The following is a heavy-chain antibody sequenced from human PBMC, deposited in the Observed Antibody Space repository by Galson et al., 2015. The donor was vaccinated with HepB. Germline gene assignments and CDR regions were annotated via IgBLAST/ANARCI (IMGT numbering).Heavy chain of an antibody. CDR3: ASGGYCSSTSCYANWFDP. V-gene: IGHV4-34*01. Sequence: SLTCAVYGGSFSGYYWSWIRQPPGKGLEWIGEISHSGSTNYNPSLKSRVTISVGTSKNQFSLKLSSVTAADTAVYYCASGGYCSSTSCYANWFDPWGQGTLVTVSS. D-gene: IGHD2-2*01. J-gene: IGHJ5*02. CDR1: GGSFSGYY. CDR2: ISHSGST.